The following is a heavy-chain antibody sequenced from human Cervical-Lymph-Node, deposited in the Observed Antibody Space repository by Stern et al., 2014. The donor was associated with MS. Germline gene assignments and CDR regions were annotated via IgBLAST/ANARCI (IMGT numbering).Heavy chain of an antibody. D-gene: IGHD6-13*01. CDR2: FYWNGDK. CDR3: AHNFGPAGNLDNAFDI. J-gene: IGHJ3*02. CDR1: GFSLSTSGVS. V-gene: IGHV2-5*01. Sequence: QVTLQESGPTLVKPTQTLTLTCTFSGFSLSTSGVSVAWIRQPPGKALEWLALFYWNGDKRYNPSLKSRVTITKDTSENQVVLKMTSMAPVDTATYYCAHNFGPAGNLDNAFDIWGRGTMVTVS.